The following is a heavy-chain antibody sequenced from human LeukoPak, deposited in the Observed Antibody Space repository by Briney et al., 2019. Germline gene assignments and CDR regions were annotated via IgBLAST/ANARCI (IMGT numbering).Heavy chain of an antibody. V-gene: IGHV1-69*13. CDR2: IIPIFGTA. CDR1: GGTFSSYA. CDR3: ARDPNPGRHAFDI. D-gene: IGHD1-14*01. Sequence: SVKVSCKASGGTFSSYAISWVRQAPGQGLEWMGGIIPIFGTANYAQKFQGRVTITADESTSTAYMELSSLRSEDTAVYYCARDPNPGRHAFDIWGQGTMVTVSS. J-gene: IGHJ3*02.